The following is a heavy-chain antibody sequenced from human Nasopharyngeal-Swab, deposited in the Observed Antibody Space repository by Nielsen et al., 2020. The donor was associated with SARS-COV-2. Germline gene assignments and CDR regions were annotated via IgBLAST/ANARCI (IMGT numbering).Heavy chain of an antibody. J-gene: IGHJ3*02. Sequence: SETLSLTCTVSSDSISGYYWSWIRQPPGKGLEWLGYIYYTGSTNYNHSLKSRVTMSVDTSKKELSLELTSVIAADTAVYYCARAGDSGVWYAFDIWGQGTRVTVSS. V-gene: IGHV4-59*01. CDR1: SDSISGYY. CDR2: IYYTGST. D-gene: IGHD2-15*01. CDR3: ARAGDSGVWYAFDI.